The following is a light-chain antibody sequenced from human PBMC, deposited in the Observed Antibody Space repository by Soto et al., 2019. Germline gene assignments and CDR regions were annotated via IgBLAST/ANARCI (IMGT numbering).Light chain of an antibody. CDR3: QQYKNWPL. J-gene: IGKJ5*01. CDR2: GAS. CDR1: HSVNSH. V-gene: IGKV3-15*01. Sequence: MMMTQSPATLSVSPGERVTLSCRTSHSVNSHVAWYQQKPGQAPRLLLYGASTRATGIPVRFSGSGFGTEITLTISTLQSEDFAVYYCQQYKNWPLFAQRTPLETK.